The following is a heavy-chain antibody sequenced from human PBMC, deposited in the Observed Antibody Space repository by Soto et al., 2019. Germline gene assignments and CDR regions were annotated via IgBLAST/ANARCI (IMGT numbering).Heavy chain of an antibody. V-gene: IGHV4-59*01. D-gene: IGHD2-2*01. CDR2: IYYTGST. J-gene: IGHJ5*02. CDR1: GDSIKHYY. Sequence: PSETLSLTCTVSGDSIKHYYWSWIRQPPGARLEWIGYIYYTGSTTYNPSLESRVTMSVDTSKNQFSLKLSSVNAADTAVYYCAKYRRTEVEGFTLDPWGRRTLVTVSS. CDR3: AKYRRTEVEGFTLDP.